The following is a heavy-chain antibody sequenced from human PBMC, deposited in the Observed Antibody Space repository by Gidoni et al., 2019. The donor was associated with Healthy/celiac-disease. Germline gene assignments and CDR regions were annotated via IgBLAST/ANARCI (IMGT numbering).Heavy chain of an antibody. CDR1: GFTFSSYG. CDR2: ISYDGSNK. CDR3: AKSLWMGTGEGY. V-gene: IGHV3-30*18. D-gene: IGHD7-27*01. J-gene: IGHJ4*02. Sequence: QVQLVESGGGVVQPGRSLRLSCSPSGFTFSSYGMHWVRQAPGKGLEWVAVISYDGSNKYYADSVKGRFTISRDNSKNTLYLQMNSLRAEDTAVYYCAKSLWMGTGEGYWGQGALVTVSS.